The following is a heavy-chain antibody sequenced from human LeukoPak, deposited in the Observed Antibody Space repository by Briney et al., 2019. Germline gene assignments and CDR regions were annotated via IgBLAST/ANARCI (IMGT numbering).Heavy chain of an antibody. CDR2: INPSGGST. CDR1: GYTFTSYY. V-gene: IGHV1-46*01. CDR3: AKTSSETDY. J-gene: IGHJ4*02. D-gene: IGHD6-19*01. Sequence: ASVKVSCKASGYTFTSYYMHWVRQAPGQGLEWMGIINPSGGSTSYAQKFQGRVTMTRDMSTSTVYMELSRLRSDDTAVYYCAKTSSETDYWGQGTLVTVSS.